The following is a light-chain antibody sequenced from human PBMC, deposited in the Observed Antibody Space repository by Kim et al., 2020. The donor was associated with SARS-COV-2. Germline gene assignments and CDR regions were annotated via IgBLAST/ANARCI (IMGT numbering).Light chain of an antibody. V-gene: IGKV1-16*01. CDR3: QQYFTYPLT. J-gene: IGKJ4*01. CDR2: AAS. Sequence: ASVGDRVTITCRASQDIGHKLAWFQQQPGKAPKSLIYAASTLQSGVPSRFTGSASGTDFTLTINSLLPEDFATYYCQQYFTYPLTFDGGTKVDIK. CDR1: QDIGHK.